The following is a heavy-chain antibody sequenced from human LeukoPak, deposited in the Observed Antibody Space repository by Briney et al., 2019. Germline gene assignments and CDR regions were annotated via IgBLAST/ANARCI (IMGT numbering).Heavy chain of an antibody. D-gene: IGHD3-22*01. J-gene: IGHJ4*02. CDR1: GGSISSGDYY. V-gene: IGHV4-30-4*08. CDR2: VYYSGST. Sequence: SETLSLTCTVSGGSISSGDYYWGWIRQPPGKGLEWIGYVYYSGSTYYNPSLKSRVTISVDTSKYQFSLKLSAVTAADTAVYYCARGFYDSSGYYWDSFDYWGQGTLVTVSS. CDR3: ARGFYDSSGYYWDSFDY.